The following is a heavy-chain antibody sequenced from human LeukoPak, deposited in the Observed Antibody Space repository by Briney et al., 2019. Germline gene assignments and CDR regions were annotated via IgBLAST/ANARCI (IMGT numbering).Heavy chain of an antibody. CDR2: ISYDGSNK. J-gene: IGHJ4*02. CDR3: ARDSAGDY. Sequence: GGSLRLSCAASGFTFSSYAMHWDRQAPGKGLEWVAVISYDGSNKYYADSVKGRFTISRDNSKNTLYLQMNSLRAEDTAVYYCARDSAGDYWGQGTLVTVSS. CDR1: GFTFSSYA. D-gene: IGHD3-10*01. V-gene: IGHV3-30-3*01.